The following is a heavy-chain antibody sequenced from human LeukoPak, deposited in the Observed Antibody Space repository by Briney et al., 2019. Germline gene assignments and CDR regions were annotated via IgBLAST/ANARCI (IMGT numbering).Heavy chain of an antibody. CDR2: IYSGGNT. Sequence: GGSLRLSCAASGFTVSSNYMSWVRQAPGKGLEWVSVIYSGGNTYYADSVKGRFTISRDNSKNTLYLQMNSLRAEDTAVYYCATEGYSYGYHASDIWGQGTMVTVS. V-gene: IGHV3-66*01. CDR3: ATEGYSYGYHASDI. D-gene: IGHD5-18*01. J-gene: IGHJ3*02. CDR1: GFTVSSNY.